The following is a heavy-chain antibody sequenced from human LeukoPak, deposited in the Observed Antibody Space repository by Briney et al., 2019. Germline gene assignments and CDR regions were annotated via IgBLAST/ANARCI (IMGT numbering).Heavy chain of an antibody. CDR3: ARSNIAGYYYYMNV. J-gene: IGHJ6*03. CDR2: INPNSGGT. CDR1: GYTSTGYY. V-gene: IGHV1-2*02. D-gene: IGHD2/OR15-2a*01. Sequence: ASVKVSCKASGYTSTGYYMHWVRQAPGQGLEWMGWINPNSGGTNYAQKFQGRVTMTRDTSISTAYMELSRLRSDDTAVYYCARSNIAGYYYYMNVWGTRTPVTVSS.